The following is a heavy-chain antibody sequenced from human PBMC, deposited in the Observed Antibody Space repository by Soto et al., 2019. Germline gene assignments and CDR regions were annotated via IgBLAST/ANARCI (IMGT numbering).Heavy chain of an antibody. Sequence: GECLTSSCTTSGYTFYHYWIGWVRQMPGKGLEWMAIIYPGDSDRRYSPSFQGQVTISADQSISTAYLQWSSLKASDTANYYCVRYRSRDYYYGMDVWGQGTTVTVSS. CDR1: GYTFYHYW. V-gene: IGHV5-51*01. J-gene: IGHJ6*02. CDR3: VRYRSRDYYYGMDV. CDR2: IYPGDSDR. D-gene: IGHD1-26*01.